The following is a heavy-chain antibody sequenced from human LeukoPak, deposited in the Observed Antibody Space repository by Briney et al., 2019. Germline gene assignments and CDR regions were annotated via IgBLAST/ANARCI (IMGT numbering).Heavy chain of an antibody. V-gene: IGHV3-72*01. CDR2: SRNKANGYNT. J-gene: IGHJ4*02. D-gene: IGHD6-19*01. Sequence: GGTLRLSCAASGFTFSKHHMDWVRQAPGKGLEWVGRSRNKANGYNTQYAASVKGRFTISRDNAKNSLYLQMNSLRAEDTAVYYCARDRDPSSGWYNGDRGQGTLVTVSS. CDR3: ARDRDPSSGWYNGD. CDR1: GFTFSKHH.